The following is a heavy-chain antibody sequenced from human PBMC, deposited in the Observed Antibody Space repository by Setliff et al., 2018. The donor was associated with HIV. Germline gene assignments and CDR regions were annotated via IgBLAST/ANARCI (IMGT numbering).Heavy chain of an antibody. CDR3: TRDPTYYDFWSGLIDY. J-gene: IGHJ4*02. V-gene: IGHV3-15*01. D-gene: IGHD3-3*01. Sequence: AGGSLRLSCAASGFSFSNAWMSWVRQAPGKGLEWVGRIKSKTDGGTTDYAAPVKGRFTISRDDSKNTLYLQMNSLKTEDTAVYYCTRDPTYYDFWSGLIDYWGQGTLVTVSS. CDR2: IKSKTDGGTT. CDR1: GFSFSNAW.